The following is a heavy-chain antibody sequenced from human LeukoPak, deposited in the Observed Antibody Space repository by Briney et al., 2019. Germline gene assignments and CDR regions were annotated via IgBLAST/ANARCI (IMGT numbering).Heavy chain of an antibody. D-gene: IGHD3-9*01. J-gene: IGHJ6*03. V-gene: IGHV4-39*01. CDR1: SGSISSNNYY. CDR2: IYYTGST. Sequence: PSETLSLTCTVSSGSISSNNYYWGWLRQPPGKGLEWMGSIYYTGSTFYNPSLKSRVTMSLDALKNQFTLKVTSVTATDTAVYYCARLVSYDVLTENFYKYYMDVWGKGTTVTVSS. CDR3: ARLVSYDVLTENFYKYYMDV.